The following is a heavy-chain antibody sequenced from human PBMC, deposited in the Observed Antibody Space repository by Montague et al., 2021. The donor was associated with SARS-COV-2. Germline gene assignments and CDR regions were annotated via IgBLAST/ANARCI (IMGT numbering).Heavy chain of an antibody. CDR2: IYVTGST. CDR3: ARLGFVELWLNLGWFDP. Sequence: TLSLTCTVSGGAINSGDFYWSWIRQPAGKGLEWIGRIYVTGSTRYSPSLESRVTMSIDTAKGQFSLKLSSVTAADTGVYYCARLGFVELWLNLGWFDPWGQGTLVTVSS. V-gene: IGHV4-61*02. D-gene: IGHD3-16*02. J-gene: IGHJ5*02. CDR1: GGAINSGDFY.